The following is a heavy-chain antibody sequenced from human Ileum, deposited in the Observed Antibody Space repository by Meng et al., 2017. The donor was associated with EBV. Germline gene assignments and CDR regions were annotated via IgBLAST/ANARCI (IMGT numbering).Heavy chain of an antibody. V-gene: IGHV4-4*02. CDR1: GDSIISTDTW. J-gene: IGHJ4*02. Sequence: VQLQEAVPGLVKPSGTLSLTCGVAGDSIISTDTWWSWVRQPPGKGLEWIGEIFHAGNTNYNPSLKSQVTMSVDTSKNQFSLNLSSVTAADSAVYYCARGSHYTWDVWGQGTLVTVSS. CDR3: ARGSHYTWDV. D-gene: IGHD3-16*01. CDR2: IFHAGNT.